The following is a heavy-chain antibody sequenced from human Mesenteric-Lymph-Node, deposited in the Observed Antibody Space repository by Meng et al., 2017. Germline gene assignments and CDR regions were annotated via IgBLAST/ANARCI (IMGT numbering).Heavy chain of an antibody. CDR1: GFTFSNAW. D-gene: IGHD3-10*01. CDR3: TTGPHYYGSGSYLY. CDR2: IKSKTDGGTT. Sequence: GESLKISCAASGFTFSNAWMSWVRQAPGKGLEWVGRIKSKTDGGTTDYAAPVKGRFTISRDDSKNTLYLQMNSLKTEDTAVYYCTTGPHYYGSGSYLYWGQGTLVTVSS. J-gene: IGHJ4*02. V-gene: IGHV3-15*01.